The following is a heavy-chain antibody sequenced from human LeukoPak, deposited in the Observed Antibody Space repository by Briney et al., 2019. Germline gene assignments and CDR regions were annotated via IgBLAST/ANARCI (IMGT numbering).Heavy chain of an antibody. Sequence: GGSLRLSCAASGFTFSSYWMSWVRQAPGKGLEWVANIKQDGSEKYYVDSVKGRFTISRDNAKNSLYLQMNSLRAEDTAVYYCARDEATVRKYYYGMDVWGQGTTVTVSS. D-gene: IGHD4-11*01. CDR3: ARDEATVRKYYYGMDV. J-gene: IGHJ6*02. CDR1: GFTFSSYW. V-gene: IGHV3-7*03. CDR2: IKQDGSEK.